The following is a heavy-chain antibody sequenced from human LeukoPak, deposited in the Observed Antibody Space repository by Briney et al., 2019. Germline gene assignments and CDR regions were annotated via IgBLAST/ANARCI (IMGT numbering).Heavy chain of an antibody. J-gene: IGHJ4*02. Sequence: SGPTLVNPTQTLTLTCTFSGFSLSTSGVGVGWIRQPPGKALEWLALIYWNDNKLYSPSLKSRLTITKDTSNNQVVLTMTNMDPVDTATYYCAHYGDYRFLYYFDYWGQGTLVTVSS. CDR1: GFSLSTSGVG. V-gene: IGHV2-5*01. CDR3: AHYGDYRFLYYFDY. CDR2: IYWNDNK. D-gene: IGHD4-17*01.